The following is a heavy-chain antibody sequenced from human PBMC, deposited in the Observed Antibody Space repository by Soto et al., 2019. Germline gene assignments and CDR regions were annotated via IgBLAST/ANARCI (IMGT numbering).Heavy chain of an antibody. Sequence: GGSLRLSCAASGFTFSSYAMSWVRQAPGKGLEWVSAISGSGGSTYYADSVKGRFTISRDNSKNTLYLQMNSLRAEDTAVYYCAKHVDTVWRAGYYYYYGMDVWGQGTTVTVSS. V-gene: IGHV3-23*01. CDR1: GFTFSSYA. CDR3: AKHVDTVWRAGYYYYYGMDV. CDR2: ISGSGGST. J-gene: IGHJ6*02. D-gene: IGHD5-18*01.